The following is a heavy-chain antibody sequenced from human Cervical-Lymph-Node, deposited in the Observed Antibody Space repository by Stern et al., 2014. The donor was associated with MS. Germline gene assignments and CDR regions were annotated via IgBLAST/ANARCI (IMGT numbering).Heavy chain of an antibody. CDR3: AKDPRHDHGDHFDF. CDR2: IIGSGITA. J-gene: IGHJ4*02. D-gene: IGHD4-17*01. Sequence: EVQLLESGGGLVQPGESLRLSCAASGFTFSNYAMSWVRQAPGKGLEWVSNIIGSGITAHYADSVKGRFTISRDNSQNTLYLQMNTLRAEDTAVYYCAKDPRHDHGDHFDFWGQGTLVTVSS. CDR1: GFTFSNYA. V-gene: IGHV3-23*01.